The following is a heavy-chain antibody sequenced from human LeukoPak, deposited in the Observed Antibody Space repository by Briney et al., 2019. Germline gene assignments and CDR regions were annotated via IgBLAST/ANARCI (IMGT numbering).Heavy chain of an antibody. D-gene: IGHD3-22*01. CDR3: ARLLTQGYDSSGYYHLDY. J-gene: IGHJ4*02. V-gene: IGHV5-51*01. Sequence: GESLKISCKGSGYSFTSYWIGWVRQMPGKGLEWMGIIYPGDSDTRYSPSFQGQVTISADKSISTAYLQWSSLKASDTAMYYCARLLTQGYDSSGYYHLDYWGQGTLVTVSS. CDR2: IYPGDSDT. CDR1: GYSFTSYW.